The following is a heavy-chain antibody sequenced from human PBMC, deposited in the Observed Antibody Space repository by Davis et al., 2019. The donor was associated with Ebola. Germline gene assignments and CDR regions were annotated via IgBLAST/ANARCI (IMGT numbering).Heavy chain of an antibody. CDR1: GGSISSSNW. V-gene: IGHV4-4*02. J-gene: IGHJ4*02. CDR2: IYHSGST. CDR3: AREYCSGGSCYSGIDY. D-gene: IGHD2-15*01. Sequence: SETLSLTCAVSGGSISSSNWWSWVRQPPGKGLEWIGEIYHSGSTNYNPSLKSRVTISVDKSKNQFSLKLSSVTAADTAVYYCAREYCSGGSCYSGIDYWGQGTLVTVSS.